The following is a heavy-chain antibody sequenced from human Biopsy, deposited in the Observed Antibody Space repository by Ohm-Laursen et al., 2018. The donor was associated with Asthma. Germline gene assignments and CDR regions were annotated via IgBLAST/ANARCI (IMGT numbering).Heavy chain of an antibody. J-gene: IGHJ3*02. D-gene: IGHD1-1*01. V-gene: IGHV3-23*01. Sequence: LSLTCAASGFRFSDYGMHWVRQAPGKGLEWVASVSSSGGARDYADSVKGRFTISRDNSNTVYLQMNSLREEDTAVYYCVRDGTDDAFDIWGQGTVVSVSS. CDR1: GFRFSDYG. CDR2: VSSSGGAR. CDR3: VRDGTDDAFDI.